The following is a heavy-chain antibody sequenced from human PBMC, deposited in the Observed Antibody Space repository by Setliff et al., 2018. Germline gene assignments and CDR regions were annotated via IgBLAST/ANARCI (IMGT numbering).Heavy chain of an antibody. CDR3: ARDLGHGGDSDY. CDR2: IGHTGSI. J-gene: IGHJ4*02. Sequence: SETLSLTCTVSGYSISSGYIWGWIRQPSGKGLEWVGNIGHTGSINYNPSLKSRLTISRDTSKNQVSLKLNSVTATDTAVYYCARDLGHGGDSDYWGQGIQVTVSS. V-gene: IGHV4-38-2*02. D-gene: IGHD2-21*02. CDR1: GYSISSGYI.